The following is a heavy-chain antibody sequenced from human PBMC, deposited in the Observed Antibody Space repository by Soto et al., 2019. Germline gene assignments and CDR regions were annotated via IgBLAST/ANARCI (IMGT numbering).Heavy chain of an antibody. D-gene: IGHD2-15*01. CDR3: ARGIATGQLDP. CDR2: INPDNGNT. Sequence: QVQLVQSGAEVKKPGASVKISCKASGYTFTRYTMNWVRQAPGQRLEWMGWINPDNGNTKSSQKFQDRVIITRDTSASPAYMDLSSLRSEDTAVYYCARGIATGQLDPWRHGTLVTVSP. V-gene: IGHV1-3*01. J-gene: IGHJ5*02. CDR1: GYTFTRYT.